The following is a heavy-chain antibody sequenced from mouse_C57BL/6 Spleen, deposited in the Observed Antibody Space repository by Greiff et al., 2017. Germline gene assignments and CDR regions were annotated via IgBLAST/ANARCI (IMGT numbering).Heavy chain of an antibody. CDR2: IYPGDGDT. CDR3: ASGPQIRLFAY. CDR1: GYAFSSSW. D-gene: IGHD2-12*01. V-gene: IGHV1-82*01. Sequence: QVQLKESGPELVKPGASVKISCKASGYAFSSSWMNWVKQRPGTGLEWIGRIYPGDGDTNYNGKFKGKATLTADKSSSTAYMQLSSLTSEDSAVYFCASGPQIRLFAYWGQGTLVTVSA. J-gene: IGHJ3*01.